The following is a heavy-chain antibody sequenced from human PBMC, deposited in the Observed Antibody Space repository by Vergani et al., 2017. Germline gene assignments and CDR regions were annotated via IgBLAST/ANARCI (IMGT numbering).Heavy chain of an antibody. CDR1: GDSISSYY. Sequence: QVQLQESGPGLVKPSETLFLTCTVSGDSISSYYWSWIRQPPGKGLEWIAYIYYSGSTNYNPSLKSRVTISVDTSKNQFFLKLSSVTAADTAVYYCARARAGFWSGKYYYYMDVWGKGTTVTVSS. J-gene: IGHJ6*03. CDR3: ARARAGFWSGKYYYYMDV. D-gene: IGHD3-3*01. CDR2: IYYSGST. V-gene: IGHV4-59*01.